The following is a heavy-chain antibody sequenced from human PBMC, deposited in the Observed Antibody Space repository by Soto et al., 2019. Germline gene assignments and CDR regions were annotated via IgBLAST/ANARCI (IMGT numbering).Heavy chain of an antibody. CDR3: ARVLRSSSYNFYFYGLDV. CDR1: GGSVSSDTYY. V-gene: IGHV4-39*01. J-gene: IGHJ6*02. Sequence: SETLSLTCTVSGGSVSSDTYYWGWIRQPPGKGLEWIGSIYYGGSTYYNSSLKSRVTIAVDTSKNQFSLKLSSVTAADTAVYYCARVLRSSSYNFYFYGLDVWGQGTTVTVS. CDR2: IYYGGST. D-gene: IGHD6-6*01.